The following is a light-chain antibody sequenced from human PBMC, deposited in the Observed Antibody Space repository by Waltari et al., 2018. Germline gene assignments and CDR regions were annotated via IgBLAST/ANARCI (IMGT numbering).Light chain of an antibody. V-gene: IGKV4-1*01. J-gene: IGKJ5*01. CDR1: QSVLYSSNNRNY. Sequence: DIVMTQSPDSLAVSLGERAPINCKSSQSVLYSSNNRNYLAWYQQKPGQPPKLLIYWASTRESGVPDRFSGSGSGTDFTLTISSLQAEDVAVYYCQQYYTTPHFGQGTRLEIK. CDR3: QQYYTTPH. CDR2: WAS.